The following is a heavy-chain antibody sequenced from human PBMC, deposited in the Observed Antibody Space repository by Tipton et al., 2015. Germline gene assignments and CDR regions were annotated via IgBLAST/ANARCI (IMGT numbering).Heavy chain of an antibody. CDR1: GCIFTSFW. CDR3: VRRARRVGSHSYPYYFDY. Sequence: VQLVQSGAEVKKPGESLKISCKGSGCIFTSFWIGWVRQMPGKGLEWMGTIYPGDSETRYNPSFQGQVTISADKSITTAYLQWRSLKASDTAMYYCVRRARRVGSHSYPYYFDYWGQGTLVPVSS. D-gene: IGHD1-26*01. CDR2: IYPGDSET. J-gene: IGHJ4*02. V-gene: IGHV5-51*01.